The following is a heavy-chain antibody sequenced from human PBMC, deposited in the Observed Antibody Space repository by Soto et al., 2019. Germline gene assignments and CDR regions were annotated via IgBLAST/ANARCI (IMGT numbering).Heavy chain of an antibody. CDR3: ARDRSAYGMDV. Sequence: ASVKVSCKASGYTFTRYTMDWVRQAPGQGLEWMGWINAGNGNINYAQKFQGRVTMTRDTSISTAYMELSSLRSDDTAVYYCARDRSAYGMDVWGQGTTVTVSS. CDR1: GYTFTRYT. CDR2: INAGNGNI. J-gene: IGHJ6*02. V-gene: IGHV1-3*01.